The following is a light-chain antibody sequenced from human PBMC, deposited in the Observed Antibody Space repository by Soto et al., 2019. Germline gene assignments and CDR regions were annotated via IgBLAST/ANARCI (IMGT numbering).Light chain of an antibody. CDR1: QSVSTN. V-gene: IGKV3D-15*01. CDR2: HAS. J-gene: IGKJ4*01. CDR3: QQYNSWPLT. Sequence: EIQMTQSPFSLSVSAGDRATLSCRASQSVSTNLAWYQQKPGQAPRLLIYHASIRAAGIPARFSGSGSGTEFTLTISSLQSEDFATYYCQQYNSWPLTFGGGTKVDIK.